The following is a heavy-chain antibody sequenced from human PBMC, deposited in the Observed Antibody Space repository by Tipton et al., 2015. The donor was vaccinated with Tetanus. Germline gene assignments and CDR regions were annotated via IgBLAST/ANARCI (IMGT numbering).Heavy chain of an antibody. V-gene: IGHV4-31*03. CDR1: GGSISSDGAY. D-gene: IGHD3-10*01. CDR2: ISNSGST. CDR3: ARDRGVRGGYYYYHGMDV. J-gene: IGHJ6*02. Sequence: TLSLTCTVSGGSISSDGAYWSWIRQHPGEGLEWIGCISNSGSTYYNPSLKSRVTISVDTSQKQISLKVNSVTAADTAVYYCARDRGVRGGYYYYHGMDVWGQGTTVTVSS.